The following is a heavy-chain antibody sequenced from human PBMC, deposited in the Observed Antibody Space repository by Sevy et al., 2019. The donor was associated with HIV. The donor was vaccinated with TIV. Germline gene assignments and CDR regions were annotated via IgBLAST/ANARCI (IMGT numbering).Heavy chain of an antibody. V-gene: IGHV3-7*01. D-gene: IGHD6-13*01. Sequence: RGSLRLSCAASGFTFSNYWMAWVRQAPGKGLEWVANIKQGGDTKHYVDSVKGRFTISRDNAKNLVFLQMNTLTAEDMAVYYCARDEYGSLDYWGQGILVTVSS. J-gene: IGHJ4*02. CDR1: GFTFSNYW. CDR2: IKQGGDTK. CDR3: ARDEYGSLDY.